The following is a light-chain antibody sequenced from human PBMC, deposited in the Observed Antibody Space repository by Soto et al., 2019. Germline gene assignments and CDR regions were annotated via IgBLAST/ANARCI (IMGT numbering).Light chain of an antibody. J-gene: IGKJ5*01. CDR2: RTF. V-gene: IGKV3-20*01. CDR3: QQYDTSPPT. Sequence: IVLTQSPGTLSLSPGERATLSCRASQTIASRDLAWYQHQPGQAPRPLISRTFARAPGIPDRFSGGGSGTDFTLTISRLEREDFAGYYCQQYDTSPPTFGQGTRLDIK. CDR1: QTIASRD.